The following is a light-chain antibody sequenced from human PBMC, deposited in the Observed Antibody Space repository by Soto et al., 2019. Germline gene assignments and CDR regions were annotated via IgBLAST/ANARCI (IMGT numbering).Light chain of an antibody. J-gene: IGKJ2*01. CDR2: WAS. CDR1: QSVLYNSNNKSY. V-gene: IGKV4-1*01. CDR3: HQYHSTPYT. Sequence: DIVMTQSPDSLAVSLGERATINCKSSQSVLYNSNNKSYLAWYQQKPGQPPKLLIYWASTRESGVPDRFSGSGSGTDFILTISSLQAEDVAVYYCHQYHSTPYTFGQGTKLEIK.